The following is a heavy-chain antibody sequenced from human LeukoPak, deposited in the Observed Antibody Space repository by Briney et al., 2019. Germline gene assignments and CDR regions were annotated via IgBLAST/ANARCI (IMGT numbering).Heavy chain of an antibody. CDR2: IYHPGST. CDR1: EFSVGSNY. V-gene: IGHV4-4*02. Sequence: GSLRLSCAASEFSVGSNYMTWVRQSPGKGLEWIGEIYHPGSTNYNPSLKSRVSISVDKSKKEFSLKLTSVTAADTAVYYCARDVVAAVGSFDYWGQGTQVTVSS. J-gene: IGHJ4*02. CDR3: ARDVVAAVGSFDY. D-gene: IGHD2-2*01.